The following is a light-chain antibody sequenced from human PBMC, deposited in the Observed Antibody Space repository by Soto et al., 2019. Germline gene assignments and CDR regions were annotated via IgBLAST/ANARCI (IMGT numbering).Light chain of an antibody. CDR3: QKYRSAPSLT. J-gene: IGKJ4*01. CDR2: AAS. Sequence: DIEMTQSPSSLSASVGDRVTLTCRASQGISNFLAWYQHKPGKVPKLLIYAASTLQSGVPSRFSGSGSGTEFTLTISSLQPEDVAIYYCQKYRSAPSLTFGRGTKVEIK. V-gene: IGKV1-27*01. CDR1: QGISNF.